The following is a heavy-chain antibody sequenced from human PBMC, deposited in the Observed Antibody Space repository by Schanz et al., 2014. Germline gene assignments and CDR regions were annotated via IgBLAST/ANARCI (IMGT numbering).Heavy chain of an antibody. D-gene: IGHD2-2*01. CDR2: ISSSSGTI. J-gene: IGHJ6*04. CDR1: GFTFSNSG. Sequence: VQLVESGGDLVKPGGSLRLSCEASGFTFSNSGMNWVRQAPEKGLEWVSYISSSSGTIYYADSVKGRFTISRDNAKNLLYLQMNGLRAEDTAVYFCARDLSSLIQGDVWGKGTTVTVSS. V-gene: IGHV3-48*01. CDR3: ARDLSSLIQGDV.